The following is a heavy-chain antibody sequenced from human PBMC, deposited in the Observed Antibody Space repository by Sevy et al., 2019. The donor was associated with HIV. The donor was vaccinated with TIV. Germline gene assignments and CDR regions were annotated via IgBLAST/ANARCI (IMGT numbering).Heavy chain of an antibody. CDR2: INTSGSA. Sequence: SETLSLTCAVSGDSFGSYFWAWIRQPAGKGLEWIGRINTSGSANYNPSLKSRVTMSVDTSKSQFSLKVTSLTAADTAIYFCASSNWVTATNGFSKSYYSDYWGQGSLVTVSS. CDR3: ASSNWVTATNGFSKSYYSDY. V-gene: IGHV4-4*07. CDR1: GDSFGSYF. J-gene: IGHJ4*02. D-gene: IGHD7-27*01.